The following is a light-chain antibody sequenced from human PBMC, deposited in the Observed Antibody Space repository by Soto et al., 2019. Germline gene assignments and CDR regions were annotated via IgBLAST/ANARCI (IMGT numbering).Light chain of an antibody. Sequence: EIVLTQSPGTLSLSPGERATLSCKASQSVSSSYSAWYQQKPGQAPRLLIYGASSRATGIPDRFSGSGSGTDFTLTISRLEPEDFAVYYCQQYGSSPLSTFGQGTKLEIK. CDR2: GAS. V-gene: IGKV3-20*01. CDR1: QSVSSSY. J-gene: IGKJ2*01. CDR3: QQYGSSPLST.